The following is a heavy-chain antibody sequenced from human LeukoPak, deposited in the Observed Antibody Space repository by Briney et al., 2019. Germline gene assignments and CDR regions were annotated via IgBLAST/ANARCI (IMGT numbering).Heavy chain of an antibody. D-gene: IGHD4-23*01. J-gene: IGHJ4*02. V-gene: IGHV3-30*04. CDR2: ISYDGSYK. CDR3: ARGARKGDDYGGFFDY. CDR1: GFTFSSYA. Sequence: GGSLRLSCAASGFTFSSYAIHWVRQAPGKGLEWVAVISYDGSYKDDADSVKGRFTISRDNSKNTVYLQMNSLRAEDTAVYYCARGARKGDDYGGFFDYWGQGTLITVSS.